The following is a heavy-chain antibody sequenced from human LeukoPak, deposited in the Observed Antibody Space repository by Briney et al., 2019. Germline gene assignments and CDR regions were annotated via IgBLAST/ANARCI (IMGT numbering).Heavy chain of an antibody. Sequence: LEALSLTRTVSGGSLSRYYWSWILQPPGERLEWVGYIYYSGTSNYNPSLMSRVTTSIDTSKNQFSLRLSSVTAADTAVYYCARYHQGESLIDYWGQGTLVTVSS. CDR1: GGSLSRYY. CDR2: IYYSGTS. V-gene: IGHV4-59*01. CDR3: ARYHQGESLIDY. J-gene: IGHJ4*02. D-gene: IGHD1-14*01.